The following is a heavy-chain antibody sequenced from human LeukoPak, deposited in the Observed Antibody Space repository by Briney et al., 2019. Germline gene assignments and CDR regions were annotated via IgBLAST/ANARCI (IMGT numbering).Heavy chain of an antibody. D-gene: IGHD3-3*01. CDR1: GGTFSSYA. V-gene: IGHV1-69*13. CDR3: ARGRVTIFGVVTGGPLYYFDY. J-gene: IGHJ4*02. CDR2: IIPIFGTA. Sequence: SVKVSCKASGGTFSSYAISWVRQAPGQGLEWMGGIIPIFGTANYAQKFQGRVTITADESTSTAYMELSSLRSEDTAVYYCARGRVTIFGVVTGGPLYYFDYWGPGTLVTVSS.